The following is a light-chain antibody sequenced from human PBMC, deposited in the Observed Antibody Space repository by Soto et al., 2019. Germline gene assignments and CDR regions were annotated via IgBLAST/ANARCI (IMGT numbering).Light chain of an antibody. CDR3: QQYNSYPPT. CDR1: QDIRHY. J-gene: IGKJ1*01. V-gene: IGKV1-16*02. CDR2: AAS. Sequence: DIQMTQSPSSLSASVGDRVTITCRASQDIRHYLAWFQQKSGKAPKSLIYAASRLQSGVPSKFIGGGSGTDFTLTITGLQPDDFGTYYCQQYNSYPPTFGQGTKVEVK.